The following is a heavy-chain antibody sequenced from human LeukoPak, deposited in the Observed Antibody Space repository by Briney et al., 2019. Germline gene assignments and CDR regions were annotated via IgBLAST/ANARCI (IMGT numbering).Heavy chain of an antibody. CDR2: IYYSGST. CDR1: GGVISRSSYY. J-gene: IGHJ5*02. CDR3: ARHYDILSWFDP. V-gene: IGHV4-39*07. Sequence: SETLSLTCSVSGGVISRSSYYWGWIRQPPGKGLEWIGSIYYSGSTYYTPSLKSRVTIPVDTSKNQFSLKLTSVSAADTAMYYCARHYDILSWFDPWGQGTLVTVSS. D-gene: IGHD3-9*01.